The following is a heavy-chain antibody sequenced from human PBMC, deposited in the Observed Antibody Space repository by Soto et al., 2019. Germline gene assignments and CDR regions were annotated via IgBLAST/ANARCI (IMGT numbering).Heavy chain of an antibody. CDR2: IYYSGST. J-gene: IGHJ4*02. V-gene: IGHV4-31*03. CDR3: ARRVGAYYDSSGSEYYFDY. D-gene: IGHD3-22*01. Sequence: SETLSLTCTVSGGSISSGGYYWSWIRQHPGKGLEWIGYIYYSGSTYYNPSLKSRVTISVDTSKNQFSLKLSSVTAADTAVYNCARRVGAYYDSSGSEYYFDYWGQGTLVTLSS. CDR1: GGSISSGGYY.